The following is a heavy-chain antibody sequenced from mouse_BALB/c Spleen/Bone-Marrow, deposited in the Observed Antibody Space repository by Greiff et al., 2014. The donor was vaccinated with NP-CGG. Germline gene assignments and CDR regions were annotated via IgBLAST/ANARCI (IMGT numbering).Heavy chain of an antibody. V-gene: IGHV14-3*02. CDR1: GFNNKDTY. CDR2: IDPANGNT. D-gene: IGHD2-14*01. J-gene: IGHJ1*01. CDR3: ATYRYGWYFDV. Sequence: VQLQQSGAELVKPGASVKSSCTASGFNNKDTYMHWVKQRPEQGLEWIGRIDPANGNTKYDPKFQGKATKTTDTSSNTAYLQLSRLTSEDTAVYYCATYRYGWYFDVGGAGTTVTVSS.